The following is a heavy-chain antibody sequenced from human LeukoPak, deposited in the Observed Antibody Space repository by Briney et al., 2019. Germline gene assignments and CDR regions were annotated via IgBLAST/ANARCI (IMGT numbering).Heavy chain of an antibody. J-gene: IGHJ4*02. Sequence: GRSLRLSCAASGFTFDDYAMHWVRQAPGKGLEWVSGISWNSGSIGYADSVKGRFTISRDNAKNSLYLQMNGLRAEDTALYYCAKDTDSSGFYYFDYWGQGTPVTVSS. D-gene: IGHD6-19*01. CDR1: GFTFDDYA. CDR2: ISWNSGSI. CDR3: AKDTDSSGFYYFDY. V-gene: IGHV3-9*01.